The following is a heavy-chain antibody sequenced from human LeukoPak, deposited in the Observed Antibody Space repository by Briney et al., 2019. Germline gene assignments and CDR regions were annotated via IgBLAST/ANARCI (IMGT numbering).Heavy chain of an antibody. CDR3: TTTYYDFWSGYLGFDY. CDR2: IRSKAYGGTT. Sequence: GRSLRLSCTASGFTFGDYAMSWFRQAPGKGLEWVGFIRSKAYGGTTEYAASVKGRFTISRDDSKSIAYLQMNSLKTEDTAVYYCTTTYYDFWSGYLGFDYWGQGTLVTVSS. CDR1: GFTFGDYA. D-gene: IGHD3-3*01. V-gene: IGHV3-49*03. J-gene: IGHJ4*02.